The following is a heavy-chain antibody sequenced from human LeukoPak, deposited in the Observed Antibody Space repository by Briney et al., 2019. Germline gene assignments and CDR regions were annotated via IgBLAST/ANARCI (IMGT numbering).Heavy chain of an antibody. V-gene: IGHV3-21*01. CDR2: ISSSSSYI. Sequence: GSLRLSCAASGFTFSSYSMNWVRQAPGKGLEWVSSISSSSSYIYYADSVKGRFTISRDNAKNSLYLQMNSLRAEDTAVYYCARGPYSSSWYDWFDPWGQGTLVTVSS. CDR3: ARGPYSSSWYDWFDP. J-gene: IGHJ5*02. CDR1: GFTFSSYS. D-gene: IGHD6-13*01.